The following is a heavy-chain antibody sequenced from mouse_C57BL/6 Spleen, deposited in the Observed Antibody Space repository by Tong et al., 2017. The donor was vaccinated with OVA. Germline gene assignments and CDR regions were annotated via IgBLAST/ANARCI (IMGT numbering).Heavy chain of an antibody. D-gene: IGHD2-1*01. CDR1: GYTFTDYN. V-gene: IGHV1-18*01. CDR2: INPNNGGT. CDR3: ARYGNSVWYFDV. J-gene: IGHJ1*03. Sequence: EVHLQESGPELVKPGASVKIPCKASGYTFTDYNMDWVKQSHGKSLEWIGDINPNNGGTIYNQKFKGKATLTVDKSSSTAYMELHSLTSEDSAVYFCARYGNSVWYFDVRGTGTPVTVSS.